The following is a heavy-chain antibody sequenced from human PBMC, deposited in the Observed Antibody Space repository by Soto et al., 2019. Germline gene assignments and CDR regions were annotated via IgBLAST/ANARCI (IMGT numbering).Heavy chain of an antibody. D-gene: IGHD5-18*01. CDR1: GFTFSSYA. CDR2: ISYDGSNK. J-gene: IGHJ6*02. CDR3: ARDQPGYSYGYFGYYYGMDV. Sequence: PGGSLRLSCAASGFTFSSYAMHWVRQAPGKGLEWVAVISYDGSNKYYADSVKGRFTISRDNSKNTLYLQMNSLRAEDTAVYYCARDQPGYSYGYFGYYYGMDVWGQGTTVTVSS. V-gene: IGHV3-30-3*01.